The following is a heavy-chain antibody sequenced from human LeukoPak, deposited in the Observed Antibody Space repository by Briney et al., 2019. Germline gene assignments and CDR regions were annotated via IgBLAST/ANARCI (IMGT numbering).Heavy chain of an antibody. V-gene: IGHV3-74*01. CDR1: GFTFNTYW. CDR3: VSFYETY. CDR2: INPDGSQT. Sequence: PGGSLRLSCAASGFTFNTYWMHWVRQAPGKGLVWVSHINPDGSQTNYADSVKGRFTISKDNAKNTVYLQMNNLRAEDTAVHYCVSFYETYWGRGTLVTVSS. J-gene: IGHJ4*02. D-gene: IGHD2-2*01.